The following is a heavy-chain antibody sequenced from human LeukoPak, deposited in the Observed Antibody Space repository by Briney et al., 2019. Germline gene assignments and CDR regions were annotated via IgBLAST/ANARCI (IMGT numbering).Heavy chain of an antibody. J-gene: IGHJ4*02. Sequence: GGSLRLSCAASGFTFDDYTMHWVRQAPGKGLEWVSLISWDGGSTYCADSVKGRFTISRDNSKNSLYLQMNSLRTEDTALYYCAKDMGLRAYDSRQPDYWGQGTLVTVSS. D-gene: IGHD3-22*01. CDR3: AKDMGLRAYDSRQPDY. CDR1: GFTFDDYT. V-gene: IGHV3-43*01. CDR2: ISWDGGST.